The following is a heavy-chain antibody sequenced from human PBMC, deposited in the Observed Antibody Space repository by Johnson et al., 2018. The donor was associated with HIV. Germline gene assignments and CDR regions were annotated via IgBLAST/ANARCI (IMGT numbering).Heavy chain of an antibody. Sequence: VQLVESGGGVVQPGRSLRLSCAASGFTFSSYAMSWVRQAPGKGLEWVSAISGSGGSTYYADSVQGRFTISRDNAKNSLYLQMNSLRAEDTAVYYCARVFDTAMPFARQDAFDIWGQGTMVTVSS. CDR2: ISGSGGST. D-gene: IGHD5-18*01. V-gene: IGHV3-23*04. J-gene: IGHJ3*02. CDR3: ARVFDTAMPFARQDAFDI. CDR1: GFTFSSYA.